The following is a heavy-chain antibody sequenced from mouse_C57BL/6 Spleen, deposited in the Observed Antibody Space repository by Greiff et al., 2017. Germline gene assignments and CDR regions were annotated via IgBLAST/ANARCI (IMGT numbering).Heavy chain of an antibody. Sequence: VQLQQSGPELVKPGASVKISCKASGYTFTDYYMNWVKQSHGKSLEWIGDINPNNGGTSYNQKFKGKATLTVDKSSSTAYMELRSLTSEDSAVYYCARAAQAHYAMDYWGQGTSVTVSS. CDR1: GYTFTDYY. CDR3: ARAAQAHYAMDY. CDR2: INPNNGGT. J-gene: IGHJ4*01. V-gene: IGHV1-26*01. D-gene: IGHD3-2*02.